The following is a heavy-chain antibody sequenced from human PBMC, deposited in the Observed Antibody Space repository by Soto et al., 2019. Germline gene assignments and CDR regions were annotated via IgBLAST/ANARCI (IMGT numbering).Heavy chain of an antibody. CDR1: GFSLTTVGMG. CDR3: AHRNSRMFAFDI. Sequence: SGPTLVNPTQTLTLTCTFSGFSLTTVGMGVGWIRQPPGKALDWLGIIYWDDDKRYSPSLNGRVTFTKDTSKNQVVLTMTNMDPVDTATYYCAHRNSRMFAFDIWGQGTLVTVSS. CDR2: IYWDDDK. D-gene: IGHD3-10*02. J-gene: IGHJ3*02. V-gene: IGHV2-5*02.